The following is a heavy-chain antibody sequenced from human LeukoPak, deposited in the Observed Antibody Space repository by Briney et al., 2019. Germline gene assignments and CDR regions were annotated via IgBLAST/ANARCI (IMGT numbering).Heavy chain of an antibody. CDR3: ARDYYDSSGYYPFDL. CDR2: IYHSGST. J-gene: IGHJ2*01. Sequence: SETLSLTCAVSGGSISSGGYSWSWIRQPPGKGLEWIGYIYHSGSTYYNPSLKSRVTISVDRSKNQFSLKLSSVTAADTAVYYCARDYYDSSGYYPFDLWGRGTLVTVSS. CDR1: GGSISSGGYS. D-gene: IGHD3-22*01. V-gene: IGHV4-30-2*01.